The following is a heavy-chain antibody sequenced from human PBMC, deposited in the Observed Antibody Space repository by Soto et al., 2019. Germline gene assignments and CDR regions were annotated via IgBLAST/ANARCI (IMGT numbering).Heavy chain of an antibody. CDR1: GFTFNNFW. Sequence: EVQLVESGGGLVQPGASLRLSCVASGFTFNNFWMHWVRQVPGKGLEWVSRITTDGSNPNYADSVEGRFTISSDNANNTMYQQMNTLRAEDTAVYYCERDRISGSGSCDNWGQGTLVTVSS. CDR2: ITTDGSNP. J-gene: IGHJ4*02. V-gene: IGHV3-74*01. D-gene: IGHD3-10*01. CDR3: ERDRISGSGSCDN.